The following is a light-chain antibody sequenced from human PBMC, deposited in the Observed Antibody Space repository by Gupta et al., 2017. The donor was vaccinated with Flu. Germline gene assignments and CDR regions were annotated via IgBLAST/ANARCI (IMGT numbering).Light chain of an antibody. CDR2: EDT. Sequence: SSELTQPPSVSVSPGQTARITCSGDALPKKYAYWYQQKSGQAPVLVIYEDTKRPSVIPARFSGSSSGKMASLTISEAQVEDEADYFCFSTDSSGNHRVFGGGTKLTVL. J-gene: IGLJ3*02. CDR1: ALPKKY. V-gene: IGLV3-10*01. CDR3: FSTDSSGNHRV.